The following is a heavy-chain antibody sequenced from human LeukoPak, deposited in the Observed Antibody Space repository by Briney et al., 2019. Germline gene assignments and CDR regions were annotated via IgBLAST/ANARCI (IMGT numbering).Heavy chain of an antibody. V-gene: IGHV3-30*18. Sequence: GGSLRLSCAASGFTFSRSGMHWVRQAPGKGLEWVAVISYDGSNKYYADSVKGRFTISRDNSKNTLYLQMNSLRAGDAAVYYSAKDSYDRSGYYYYYFAYWGQGTQVTVFS. J-gene: IGHJ4*02. D-gene: IGHD3-22*01. CDR1: GFTFSRSG. CDR3: AKDSYDRSGYYYYYFAY. CDR2: ISYDGSNK.